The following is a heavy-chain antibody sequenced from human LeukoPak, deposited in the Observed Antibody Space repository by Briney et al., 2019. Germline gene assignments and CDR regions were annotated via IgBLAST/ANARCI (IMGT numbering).Heavy chain of an antibody. CDR2: LSDSGGST. D-gene: IGHD3-10*01. CDR3: AKRGVVIRAVIIVGFHKEAYYFDY. CDR1: GITLSNYG. V-gene: IGHV3-23*01. Sequence: GGSLRLSCAVSGITLSNYGMSWVRQAPGKGPEWVAGLSDSGGSTNYADSVKGRFTVSRDNPKNTLYPQMNSLRAEDTAVYFCAKRGVVIRAVIIVGFHKEAYYFDYWGQGALVTVSS. J-gene: IGHJ4*02.